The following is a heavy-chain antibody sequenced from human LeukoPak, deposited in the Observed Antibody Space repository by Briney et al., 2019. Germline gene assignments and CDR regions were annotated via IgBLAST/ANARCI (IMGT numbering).Heavy chain of an antibody. CDR3: VRGGVSNARPFDH. Sequence: SQTLSLTCNVSGGSVRSGRRGSYYWSWIRQLAGKGLVWVGRIHTSEGTDYNPSLKSRVTISADTSKNQFSLELISVTAADTAVYYCVRGGVSNARPFDHWGQGILVTVSS. J-gene: IGHJ4*02. D-gene: IGHD2-8*02. V-gene: IGHV4-61*02. CDR1: GGSVRSGRRGSYY. CDR2: IHTSEGT.